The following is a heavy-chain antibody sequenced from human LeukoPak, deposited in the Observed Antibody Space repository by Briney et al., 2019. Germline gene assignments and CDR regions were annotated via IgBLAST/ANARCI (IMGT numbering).Heavy chain of an antibody. CDR3: ARSRFNDAFDI. CDR2: IKTDGSDT. J-gene: IGHJ3*02. Sequence: SGGSLRLPCAASGFTFSSYWMIWVRQAPGKGLEWVASIKTDGSDTYYVDSVKGRFTISRDNTKNSLYLHMNSLRAEDTAVYYCARSRFNDAFDIWGQGTMVTVSS. CDR1: GFTFSSYW. V-gene: IGHV3-7*01.